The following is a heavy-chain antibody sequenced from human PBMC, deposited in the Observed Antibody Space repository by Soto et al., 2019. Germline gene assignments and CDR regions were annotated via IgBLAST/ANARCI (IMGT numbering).Heavy chain of an antibody. D-gene: IGHD3-22*01. Sequence: VKVSCKASGYTFTGYYMHWVRQAPGQGLEWMGWINPNSGGTNYAQKFQGRVTMTRDTSISTAYMELSRLRSDDTAVYYCARDRYYYDSSGYRSAFDPWGQGTLVTVSS. J-gene: IGHJ5*02. CDR2: INPNSGGT. V-gene: IGHV1-2*02. CDR3: ARDRYYYDSSGYRSAFDP. CDR1: GYTFTGYY.